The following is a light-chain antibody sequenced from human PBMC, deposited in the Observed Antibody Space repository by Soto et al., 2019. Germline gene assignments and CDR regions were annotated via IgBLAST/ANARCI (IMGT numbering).Light chain of an antibody. Sequence: QSALTQPASVSGSPGQSITISCTGTSSDVGAYNYVSWYQQHPGKAPKLMIHDVSNRPSGVSNRFSGSKSGNTASLTISGLQAEDEADYYCSSYTSSSTPYVFGTWTKLTVL. V-gene: IGLV2-14*01. J-gene: IGLJ1*01. CDR2: DVS. CDR1: SSDVGAYNY. CDR3: SSYTSSSTPYV.